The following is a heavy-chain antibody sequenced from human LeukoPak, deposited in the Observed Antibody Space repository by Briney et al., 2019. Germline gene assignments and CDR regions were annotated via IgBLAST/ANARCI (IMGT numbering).Heavy chain of an antibody. V-gene: IGHV4-34*01. D-gene: IGHD3-22*01. J-gene: IGHJ4*02. CDR2: INHSGST. Sequence: SETLSLTCAVYGGSFSGYYWSWIRQPPGKGLEWIGEINHSGSTNYNPSLKSRVTISVDTSKNQFSLKLSSVTAADTAVYYCARSPPSYDSSGYDYFGYWGQGTLVTVSS. CDR1: GGSFSGYY. CDR3: ARSPPSYDSSGYDYFGY.